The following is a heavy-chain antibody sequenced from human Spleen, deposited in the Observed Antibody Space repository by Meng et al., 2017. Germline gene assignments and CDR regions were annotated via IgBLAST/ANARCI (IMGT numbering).Heavy chain of an antibody. CDR2: INPKSGAK. J-gene: IGHJ4*02. V-gene: IGHV1-2*02. Sequence: ASVKVSCKASGYISPAYYMHWVRQAPGQGLAWMGWINPKSGAKTYARNFQGGLTLTWDTSINTDYMELTRLRSDDTAVYYCAIFSGSFALNYWGQGTLVTVSS. CDR3: AIFSGSFALNY. D-gene: IGHD1-26*01. CDR1: GYISPAYY.